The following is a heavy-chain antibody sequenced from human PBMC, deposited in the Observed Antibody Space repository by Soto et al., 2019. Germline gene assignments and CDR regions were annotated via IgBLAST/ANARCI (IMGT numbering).Heavy chain of an antibody. J-gene: IGHJ4*02. Sequence: GGSLRLSCAASGFTFSSYSMNWVRQAPGKGLEWVSSISSSSSYIYYADSVKGRFTISRDNAKNSLYLQMNSLRAEDTAVYYCASQLSRLGYSGYEGYWGQGTLVTVSS. CDR1: GFTFSSYS. V-gene: IGHV3-21*01. D-gene: IGHD5-12*01. CDR2: ISSSSSYI. CDR3: ASQLSRLGYSGYEGY.